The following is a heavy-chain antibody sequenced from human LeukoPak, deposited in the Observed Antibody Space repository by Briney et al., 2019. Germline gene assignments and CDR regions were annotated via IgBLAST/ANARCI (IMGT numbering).Heavy chain of an antibody. D-gene: IGHD2-2*01. J-gene: IGHJ5*02. CDR3: AIYQLLGWFDP. V-gene: IGHV4-4*07. Sequence: SETLSLTCAVSGGSISSYYWSWIRQPAGKGLEWIGRIYTSGSTNYNPSLKSRVTMSVDTSKNRFSLKLSSVTAADTAVYYCAIYQLLGWFDPWGQGTLVTVSS. CDR1: GGSISSYY. CDR2: IYTSGST.